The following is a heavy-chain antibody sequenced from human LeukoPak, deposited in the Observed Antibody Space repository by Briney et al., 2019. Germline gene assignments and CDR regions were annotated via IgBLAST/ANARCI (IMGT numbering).Heavy chain of an antibody. D-gene: IGHD6-13*01. J-gene: IGHJ4*02. CDR1: GGSISSGSYY. CDR2: IYTSGST. Sequence: PSQTLSLTCTVSGGSISSGSYYWSWIRQPAGKGLEWIGRIYTSGSTNYNPSLKSRVTISVDTSKNQFSLKLSSVTAADTAVYYCAIPYSSSRRDYWGQGTLVLVSS. V-gene: IGHV4-61*02. CDR3: AIPYSSSRRDY.